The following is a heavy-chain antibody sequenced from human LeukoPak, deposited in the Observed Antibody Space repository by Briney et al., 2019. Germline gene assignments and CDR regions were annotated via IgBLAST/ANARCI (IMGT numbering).Heavy chain of an antibody. V-gene: IGHV1-24*01. CDR2: FDPEDGET. CDR1: GYTLTELS. Sequence: ASVKVSCKVSGYTLTELSMHWVRQAPGKGLEWVGGFDPEDGETIYAQKFQGRVTMTEDTSTDTAYMELSSLRSEDTAVYYCATTEYYYGSGSSPFDYWGQGTLVTVSS. J-gene: IGHJ4*02. D-gene: IGHD3-10*01. CDR3: ATTEYYYGSGSSPFDY.